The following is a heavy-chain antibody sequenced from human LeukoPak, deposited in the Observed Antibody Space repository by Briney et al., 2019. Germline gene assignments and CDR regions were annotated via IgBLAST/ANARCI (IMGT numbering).Heavy chain of an antibody. J-gene: IGHJ4*02. CDR2: IIPILGIA. CDR3: AREVAVAGPADPGPTEFDY. D-gene: IGHD6-19*01. V-gene: IGHV1-69*04. CDR1: GGTFSSYA. Sequence: ASVKVSCKASGGTFSSYAISWVRQAPGQGLEWMGRIIPILGIANYAQKFQGRVTITADKSTSTAYMELSSLRSEDTAVYYCAREVAVAGPADPGPTEFDYWGQGTLVTVSS.